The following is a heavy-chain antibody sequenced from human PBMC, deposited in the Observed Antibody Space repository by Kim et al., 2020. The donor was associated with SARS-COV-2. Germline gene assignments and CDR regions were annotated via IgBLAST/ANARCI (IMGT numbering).Heavy chain of an antibody. CDR2: INPNSGGT. CDR1: GYTFTGYY. CDR3: ARGASTVALFGLATNYYYYGMDV. V-gene: IGHV1-2*06. J-gene: IGHJ6*02. D-gene: IGHD5-12*01. Sequence: ASVKVSCKASGYTFTGYYMHWVRQAPGQGLEWMGRINPNSGGTNYAQKFQGRATMTRDTSISTAYMELSRLRSDDTAVYYCARGASTVALFGLATNYYYYGMDVWGQGTTVTVSS.